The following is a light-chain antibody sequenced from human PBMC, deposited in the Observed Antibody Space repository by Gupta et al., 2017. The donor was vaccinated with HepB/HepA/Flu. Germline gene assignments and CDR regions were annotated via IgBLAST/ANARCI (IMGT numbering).Light chain of an antibody. J-gene: IGKJ4*02. Sequence: VVPPSPLSLPVTPGEPASISCRSSQSLLHSKGYNYREGYLQKTGQYPQNLIILGANRASGGPDRCSGSGAGTKVTLNTSSVEAEDVWVYYCMQALQTYRTFGGGTKVEIK. CDR2: LGA. V-gene: IGKV2-28*01. CDR3: MQALQTYRT. CDR1: QSLLHSKGYNY.